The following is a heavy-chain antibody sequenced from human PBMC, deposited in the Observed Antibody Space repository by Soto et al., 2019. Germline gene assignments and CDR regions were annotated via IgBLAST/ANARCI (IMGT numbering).Heavy chain of an antibody. J-gene: IGHJ1*01. CDR2: INSADTI. V-gene: IGHV3-48*03. CDR3: ARGFSGSYYRYFQD. D-gene: IGHD1-26*01. CDR1: GFTVNSFE. Sequence: EVQLVESGGGLVQPGGSLRLSCAASGFTVNSFEMNWVRQAPGKGPEWVSYINSADTISYAGSVKGRFTISRDNAQNSVYLQMNSLRGEDTSVYYCARGFSGSYYRYFQDWGQGTLVAVSS.